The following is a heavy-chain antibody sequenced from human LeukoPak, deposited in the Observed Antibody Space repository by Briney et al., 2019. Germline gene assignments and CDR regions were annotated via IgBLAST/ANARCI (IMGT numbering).Heavy chain of an antibody. CDR3: ARNKWKAFDY. D-gene: IGHD1-20*01. J-gene: IGHJ4*02. CDR2: IKEDGSQN. Sequence: GGSLRLSCAASGFTFSSYAMSWVRQVPGKGLEWVVNIKEDGSQNYSVDSVKGRFTISRDNAKNSLYLQMNSLRAEDTAVYYCARNKWKAFDYWGQGTLVTVSS. CDR1: GFTFSSYA. V-gene: IGHV3-7*04.